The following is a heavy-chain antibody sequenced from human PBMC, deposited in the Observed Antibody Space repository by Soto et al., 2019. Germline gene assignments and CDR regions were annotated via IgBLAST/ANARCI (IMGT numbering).Heavy chain of an antibody. V-gene: IGHV3-48*01. CDR2: ISSSSGTI. D-gene: IGHD5-18*01. CDR1: GFTFSNYA. Sequence: SLRLSCAASGFTFSNYAMNWVRQAPGKGLEWVSYISSSSGTIYYADSVKGRFTISRDNAKNSLYLQMNSLRAEDSAVYYCARARGYSSGLEFWGQGTLVPVSP. CDR3: ARARGYSSGLEF. J-gene: IGHJ4*02.